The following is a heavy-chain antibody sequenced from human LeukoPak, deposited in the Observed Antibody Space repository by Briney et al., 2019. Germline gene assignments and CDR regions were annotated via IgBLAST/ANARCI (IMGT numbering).Heavy chain of an antibody. J-gene: IGHJ4*02. Sequence: AGGSLTLSCAASGFTLSNYVMSWVRQAPGKGLEWVSGISGGAGSTHYTDSVKGRFTISRDNSKNTLYLQMNSLGAEDTAVYYCAKSPVGMIVAEYYFDYWGQGTLVTVSS. V-gene: IGHV3-23*01. CDR2: ISGGAGST. CDR3: AKSPVGMIVAEYYFDY. D-gene: IGHD2-21*01. CDR1: GFTLSNYV.